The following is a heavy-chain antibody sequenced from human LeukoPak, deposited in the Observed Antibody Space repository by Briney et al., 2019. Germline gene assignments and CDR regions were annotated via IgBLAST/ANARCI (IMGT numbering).Heavy chain of an antibody. CDR1: GGSFSGYY. D-gene: IGHD6-19*01. Sequence: SETLSLTCAVYGGSFSGYYWSWIRQPPGKGLEWIGEINHSGSTNYNPSLKSRVTISVDTSKNQISLKLNSVTAADTAVYYCARHEVAVADTKIHNWFDPWGQGTLVTVSS. CDR2: INHSGST. CDR3: ARHEVAVADTKIHNWFDP. J-gene: IGHJ5*02. V-gene: IGHV4-34*01.